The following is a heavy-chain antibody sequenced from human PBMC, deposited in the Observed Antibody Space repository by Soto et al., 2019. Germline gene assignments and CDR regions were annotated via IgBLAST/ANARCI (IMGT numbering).Heavy chain of an antibody. Sequence: QVQLVQSGAEVKKPGASVKVSCKASGYTFTSYGISWVRQAPGQGLEWMGWISAYNGNTNYAQKFQGRVTMTTDTSKRTANMVLRSLRSDDPAVYYWAGGIFWGRFGGSNWLDPWGQGTLVTVSS. V-gene: IGHV1-18*01. CDR3: AGGIFWGRFGGSNWLDP. D-gene: IGHD3-10*01. CDR1: GYTFTSYG. CDR2: ISAYNGNT. J-gene: IGHJ5*02.